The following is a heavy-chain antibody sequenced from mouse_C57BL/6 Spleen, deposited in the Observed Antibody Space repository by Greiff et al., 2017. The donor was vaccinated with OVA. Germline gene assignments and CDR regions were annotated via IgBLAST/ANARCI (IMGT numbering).Heavy chain of an antibody. Sequence: EVMLVESGGGLVKPGGSLKLSCAASGYTFSDYGMHWVSQAPEKGLEWVAYISRGSGTIYYADTVKGRFTIPGDNAKNTLCLQLTGVRSEDTAMYYGARRFAYWGQGTLVTVSA. J-gene: IGHJ3*01. V-gene: IGHV5-17*01. CDR1: GYTFSDYG. CDR2: ISRGSGTI. CDR3: ARRFAY.